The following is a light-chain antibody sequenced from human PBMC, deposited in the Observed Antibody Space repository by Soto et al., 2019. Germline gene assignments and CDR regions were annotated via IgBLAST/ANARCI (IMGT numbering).Light chain of an antibody. CDR1: SSNIGSNT. V-gene: IGLV1-44*01. CDR2: SNN. CDR3: AAWDDSLNGHYV. J-gene: IGLJ1*01. Sequence: QSVLTQPPSASGTPGQRVTISCSGSSSNIGSNTVNWYQQLPGTAPKLRIYSNNQRPSGVPDRFSGSKSGTSASLAISGLQSEDEADYYCAAWDDSLNGHYVFGTGTKLTVL.